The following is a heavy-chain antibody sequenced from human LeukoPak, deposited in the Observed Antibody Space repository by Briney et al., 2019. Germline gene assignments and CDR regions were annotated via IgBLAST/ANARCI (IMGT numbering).Heavy chain of an antibody. Sequence: GGSLRLSCAASGFTFSNNAVHWVRQAPGKGLEWVAVISYDRNHIYYADSVKGRFTISRDNSKNTLYLQMNSLRSEDTAVYYCARDNIAGAGSSDWGQGTLVTVSS. CDR3: ARDNIAGAGSSD. CDR2: ISYDRNHI. D-gene: IGHD3-10*01. CDR1: GFTFSNNA. J-gene: IGHJ4*02. V-gene: IGHV3-30-3*01.